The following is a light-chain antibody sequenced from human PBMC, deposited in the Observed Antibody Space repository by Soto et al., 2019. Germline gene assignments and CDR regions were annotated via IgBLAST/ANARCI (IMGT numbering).Light chain of an antibody. J-gene: IGLJ1*01. V-gene: IGLV1-40*01. Sequence: QSVLTQPPSVSGAPGQRVTISCTGSSSNIGAGYDVHWYQQLPGTAPKLLIYGNNNRPSGVPDRFSDSKSGTSASLAITGLQAEDEADYYCQSYDSSLNLYVFGTGTKVTVL. CDR2: GNN. CDR3: QSYDSSLNLYV. CDR1: SSNIGAGYD.